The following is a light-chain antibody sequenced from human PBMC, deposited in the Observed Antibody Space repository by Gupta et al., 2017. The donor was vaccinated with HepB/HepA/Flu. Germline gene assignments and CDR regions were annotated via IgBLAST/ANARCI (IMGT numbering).Light chain of an antibody. CDR2: GTS. CDR1: EIVSSTY. Sequence: VVLTQSPGTLSLSPGESATLSCRASEIVSSTYLSWHQQKPGQPPRLLIYGTSNRATGIPDRFTGRGSDTDFTLTISKLEPEDFAVYFCQQYGGSVWTFGQGTKVEIK. J-gene: IGKJ1*01. V-gene: IGKV3-20*01. CDR3: QQYGGSVWT.